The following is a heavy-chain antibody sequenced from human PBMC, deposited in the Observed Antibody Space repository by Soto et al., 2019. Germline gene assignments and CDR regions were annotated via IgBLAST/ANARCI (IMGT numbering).Heavy chain of an antibody. CDR2: IYYSGST. J-gene: IGHJ4*02. CDR1: GGSISSYY. V-gene: IGHV4-59*08. Sequence: SETLSLTCTVSGGSISSYYWSWIRQPPGKGLEWIGYIYYSGSTYYNPSLKSRVTISVDTSKNQFSLKLSSVTAADTAVYYCARGRDCSSTSCYFLYYFEYWGQGTLVTVS. D-gene: IGHD2-2*01. CDR3: ARGRDCSSTSCYFLYYFEY.